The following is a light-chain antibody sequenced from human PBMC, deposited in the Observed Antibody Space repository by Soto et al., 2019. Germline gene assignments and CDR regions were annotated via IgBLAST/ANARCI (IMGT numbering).Light chain of an antibody. V-gene: IGKV4-1*01. CDR1: QNVLYSS. CDR3: QQHYSSPPT. Sequence: DIVMTQSPDSLAVSLGERATINCESSQNVLYSSAWYQQKPGQPPKLLIYWASTRESGVPDRFSGRGAGTDFTLTISSLQAEDVAVYYCQQHYSSPPTFGGGTKVEIK. CDR2: WAS. J-gene: IGKJ4*01.